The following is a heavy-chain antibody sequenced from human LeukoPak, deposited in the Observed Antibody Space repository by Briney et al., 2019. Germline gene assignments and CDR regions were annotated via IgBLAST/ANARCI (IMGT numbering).Heavy chain of an antibody. V-gene: IGHV1-18*01. J-gene: IGHJ4*02. CDR1: GYASNAYG. Sequence: ASVKVSCKPSGYASNAYGISWVRQAPGRGLEWLGWISGHNYNTNYAQMFRGRDTMTIDTSTITAYMELRSLTSDDTAVYYCARDKSVATAPRHPFDYWGQGTLITVSS. CDR3: ARDKSVATAPRHPFDY. D-gene: IGHD5-12*01. CDR2: ISGHNYNT.